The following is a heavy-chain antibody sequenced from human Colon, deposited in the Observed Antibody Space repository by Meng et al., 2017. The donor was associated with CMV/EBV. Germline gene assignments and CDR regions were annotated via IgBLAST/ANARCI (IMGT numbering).Heavy chain of an antibody. V-gene: IGHV3-48*03. CDR2: ISSGGSTI. CDR1: GFTFNNYQ. CDR3: ARLYSSSSGKGLDV. J-gene: IGHJ6*02. Sequence: SCAASGFTFNNYQMNWVRQAPGKGLEWVSYISSGGSTIYYADSVKGRFTISRDNAKNSLYLQMNSLRAEDTAVYYCARLYSSSSGKGLDVWGQGTTVTVSS. D-gene: IGHD6-6*01.